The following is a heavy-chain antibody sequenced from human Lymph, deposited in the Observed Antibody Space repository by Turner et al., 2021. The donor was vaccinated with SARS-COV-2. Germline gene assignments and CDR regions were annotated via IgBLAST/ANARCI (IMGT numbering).Heavy chain of an antibody. CDR1: GFTFSSYA. J-gene: IGHJ6*02. Sequence: EVQLLESGGGLVQPGGALRLSCTASGFTFSSYAMSWVRQAPGKGLEWVLTISGSGGSTDYADSVKGRFTISRDNSKNTLYLQMTSLRAEHKAVYYCANLYQNVSWEFPYRLDFWGQGTTVTVSS. D-gene: IGHD3-16*01. CDR2: ISGSGGST. V-gene: IGHV3-23*01. CDR3: ANLYQNVSWEFPYRLDF.